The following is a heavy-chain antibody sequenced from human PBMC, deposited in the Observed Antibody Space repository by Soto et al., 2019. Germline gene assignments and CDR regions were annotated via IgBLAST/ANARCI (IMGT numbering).Heavy chain of an antibody. V-gene: IGHV5-51*01. J-gene: IGHJ4*02. Sequence: EVQLVQSGAEVKKPGESLKISCKGSGYIFTNYWIGWVRQMPGKGLEWLGIIYPGNSDTRYSPSFQGQVLISADKSISTAYLEWSSPKASETAMYYCARPGSDYGLKYWGQGTLVTVSS. CDR3: ARPGSDYGLKY. CDR1: GYIFTNYW. CDR2: IYPGNSDT. D-gene: IGHD1-26*01.